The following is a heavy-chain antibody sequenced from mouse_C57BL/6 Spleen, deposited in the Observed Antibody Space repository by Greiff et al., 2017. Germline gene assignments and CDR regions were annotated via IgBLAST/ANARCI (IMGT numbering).Heavy chain of an antibody. CDR2: LDPSDSYT. Sequence: QVQLQQPGAELVMPGASVKLSCKASGYTFTSYWMHWVKQRPGQGLEWIGELDPSDSYTNYNQKFKGKATLTVDKSSSTAYMQLSSLTSEDSAVYYCARTDYYGSPYAMDYWGQGTSVTVSS. J-gene: IGHJ4*01. V-gene: IGHV1-69*01. D-gene: IGHD1-1*01. CDR1: GYTFTSYW. CDR3: ARTDYYGSPYAMDY.